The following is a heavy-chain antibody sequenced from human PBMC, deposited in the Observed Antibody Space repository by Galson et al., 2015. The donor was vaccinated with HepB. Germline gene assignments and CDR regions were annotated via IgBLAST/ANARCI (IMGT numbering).Heavy chain of an antibody. CDR2: IKQDGSEK. Sequence: SLRLSCAASGFTFSSYWMSWVRQAPGKGLEWVANIKQDGSEKYYVDSVKGRFTISRDNAKNSLYLQMNSLRAEDTAVYYCARVSVGYSSGWFYYYGMDVWGQGTTVTVSS. D-gene: IGHD6-19*01. J-gene: IGHJ6*02. V-gene: IGHV3-7*03. CDR1: GFTFSSYW. CDR3: ARVSVGYSSGWFYYYGMDV.